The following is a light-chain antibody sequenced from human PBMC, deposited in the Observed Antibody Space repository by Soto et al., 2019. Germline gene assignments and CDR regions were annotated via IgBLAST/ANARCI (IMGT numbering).Light chain of an antibody. J-gene: IGLJ3*02. CDR1: SSDVGGYNY. CDR3: SSYAGSNIGV. CDR2: EVS. Sequence: QSALTQPPSASGSPGQSVTISCTGTSSDVGGYNYVSWYQQHPGKAPKLMIYEVSKRPSGVPDRFSGSKSGNTASLTVSGLQAEDEADYYCSSYAGSNIGVFGGGTKLPVL. V-gene: IGLV2-8*01.